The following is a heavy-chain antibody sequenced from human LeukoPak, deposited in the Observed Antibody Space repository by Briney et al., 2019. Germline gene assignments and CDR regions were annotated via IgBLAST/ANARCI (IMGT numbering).Heavy chain of an antibody. D-gene: IGHD3-10*01. V-gene: IGHV4-59*01. CDR3: ARGWFGELSAFDI. CDR2: IYYSGST. J-gene: IGHJ3*02. Sequence: PSETLSLTCTVSGGSISSYYWSWIRQPPGKGLEWIGDIYYSGSTNYNPSLKSRVTISVDTSKNQFSLKLSSVTAADTAVYYCARGWFGELSAFDIWGQGTMVTVSS. CDR1: GGSISSYY.